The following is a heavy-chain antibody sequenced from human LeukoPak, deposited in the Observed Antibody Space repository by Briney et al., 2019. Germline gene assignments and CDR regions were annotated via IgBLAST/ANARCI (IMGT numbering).Heavy chain of an antibody. CDR3: APNRMTTVTTGYGMDV. J-gene: IGHJ6*02. Sequence: GGSLRLSCAASGFTFSSYGMHWVRQAPGKGLEWVAVISYDGSNKYYADSVKGRFTISRDNSKNTLCLQMNSLRAEDTAVYYCAPNRMTTVTTGYGMDVWGQGTTVTVSS. D-gene: IGHD4-17*01. CDR1: GFTFSSYG. V-gene: IGHV3-30*03. CDR2: ISYDGSNK.